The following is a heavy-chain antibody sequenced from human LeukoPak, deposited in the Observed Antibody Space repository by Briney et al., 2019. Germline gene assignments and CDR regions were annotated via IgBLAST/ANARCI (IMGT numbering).Heavy chain of an antibody. V-gene: IGHV1-69*05. D-gene: IGHD4/OR15-4a*01. CDR3: ARETIEAFDV. J-gene: IGHJ3*01. CDR1: GGTFSSTP. CDR2: IIPMFGSP. Sequence: SVKVSCKTSGGTFSSTPINWMRQAPGQGLEWMGGIIPMFGSPKYAQKFRGRVTMTTDTSTSTAHLEMRSLRPDDTAVYYCARETIEAFDVWGQGTMVTVSS.